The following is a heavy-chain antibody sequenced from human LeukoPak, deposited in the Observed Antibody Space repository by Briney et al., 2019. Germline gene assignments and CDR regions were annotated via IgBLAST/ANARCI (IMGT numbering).Heavy chain of an antibody. CDR2: FNHSGST. Sequence: SETLSLTCTVSGGSISGSSYYWGWVRQPPGKGLEWIGEFNHSGSTNYNPSLKSRVTISVDTSKNQFSLKVTSVTAADTAVYYCARGRENLGGYYVLLDYWGQGTLVTVSS. J-gene: IGHJ4*02. V-gene: IGHV4-39*07. CDR1: GGSISGSSYY. D-gene: IGHD3-22*01. CDR3: ARGRENLGGYYVLLDY.